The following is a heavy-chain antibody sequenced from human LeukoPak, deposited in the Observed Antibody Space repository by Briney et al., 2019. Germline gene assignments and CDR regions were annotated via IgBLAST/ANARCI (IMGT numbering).Heavy chain of an antibody. J-gene: IGHJ4*02. CDR3: ARRVDTATHYFDY. Sequence: SETLSLTCTVSGGSISRYYWSWIRQPPGKGLEWIGYIYTSGSTNYNPSLKSRVTISVDTSKNQFSLKLSSVTAADTAVYYCARRVDTATHYFDYWGQGTLVTVSS. D-gene: IGHD5-18*01. CDR2: IYTSGST. CDR1: GGSISRYY. V-gene: IGHV4-4*09.